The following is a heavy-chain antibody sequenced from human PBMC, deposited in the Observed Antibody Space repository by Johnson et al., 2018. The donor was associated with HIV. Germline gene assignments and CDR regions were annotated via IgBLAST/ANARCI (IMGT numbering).Heavy chain of an antibody. D-gene: IGHD4-17*01. J-gene: IGHJ3*02. Sequence: QVQLVESGGGVVQPGRSLRLSCAASGFTFSSYAMHWVRQAPGKGLEWVAVISYDGSNQYYADSVKGRFTISRDNSKNTLFLQMNSLRAEDTAVYYCAKDHDYGDAFDIWGQGTMVTVSS. CDR1: GFTFSSYA. CDR3: AKDHDYGDAFDI. V-gene: IGHV3-30-3*01. CDR2: ISYDGSNQ.